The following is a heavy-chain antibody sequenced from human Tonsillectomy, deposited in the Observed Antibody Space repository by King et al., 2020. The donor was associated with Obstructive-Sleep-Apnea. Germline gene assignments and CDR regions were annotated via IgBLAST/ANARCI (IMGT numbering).Heavy chain of an antibody. Sequence: VQLVESGGGVVQPGRSLRLSCAASGFTFSTYAMYWVRQAPGKGLEWVAVISYDGSNKYYADSVKGRFTISRDNSKNTLYLQMNSLSAEDTAVYYCARDGPVVVPAAMPGFNWFDPWGQGTLVIVSS. CDR1: GFTFSTYA. J-gene: IGHJ5*02. CDR2: ISYDGSNK. V-gene: IGHV3-30-3*01. D-gene: IGHD2-2*01. CDR3: ARDGPVVVPAAMPGFNWFDP.